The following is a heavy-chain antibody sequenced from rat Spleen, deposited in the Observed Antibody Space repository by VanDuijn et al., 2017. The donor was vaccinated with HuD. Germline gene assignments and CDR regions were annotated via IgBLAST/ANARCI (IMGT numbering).Heavy chain of an antibody. CDR1: GFSLISNS. D-gene: IGHD3-1*01. CDR2: MNYNGDT. J-gene: IGHJ2*01. Sequence: QVQLKESGPGLVQPSQTLSLICTVSGFSLISNSVHWVRQPPGKGLEWMGRMNYNGDTSYNSALKSRLSISRDTSKNQVFLKMHSLQTDDTGTYYCTIHPRYWGQGVMVTVSS. V-gene: IGHV2-63*01. CDR3: TIHPRY.